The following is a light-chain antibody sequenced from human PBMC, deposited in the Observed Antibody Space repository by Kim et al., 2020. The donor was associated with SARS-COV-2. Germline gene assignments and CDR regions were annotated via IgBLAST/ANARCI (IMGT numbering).Light chain of an antibody. CDR3: QSADSSGTFGV. CDR1: ALPKQY. V-gene: IGLV3-25*03. J-gene: IGLJ2*01. CDR2: KDS. Sequence: PGQTARITCPGDALPKQYAYWYQQKPGQAPVLVIYKDSERPSGIPERFSGSSSGTTVTLTISGVQAEDEADYYCQSADSSGTFGVFGGGTQLTVL.